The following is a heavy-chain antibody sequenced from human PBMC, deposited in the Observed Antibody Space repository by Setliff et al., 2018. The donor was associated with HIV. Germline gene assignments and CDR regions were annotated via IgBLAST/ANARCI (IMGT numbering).Heavy chain of an antibody. D-gene: IGHD1-7*01. CDR1: GATIHYHY. Sequence: SETLSLTCSISGATIHYHYWGWIRQPPGKGLEWIGYVDYSGDTEYNPSLQSRATISRDPSKSQVSLNLNSATAADTAVYYCTRGPGGTVPKPLEAFDVWGRGAVVTVSS. V-gene: IGHV4-59*11. CDR2: VDYSGDT. CDR3: TRGPGGTVPKPLEAFDV. J-gene: IGHJ3*01.